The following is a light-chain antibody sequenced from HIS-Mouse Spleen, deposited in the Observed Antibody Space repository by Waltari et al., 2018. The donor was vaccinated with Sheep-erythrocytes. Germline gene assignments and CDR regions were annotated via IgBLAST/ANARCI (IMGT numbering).Light chain of an antibody. Sequence: QSALTQPASVSGSPGQSITISCTGTSSDVGSYNLVSWYQQHPGKAPKLMIYEGSKRPSGVSNRCSGSKSGNTASLTIAGLQAEDEADYYCSSYAGSNNWVFGGGTKLTVL. CDR2: EGS. J-gene: IGLJ3*02. CDR1: SSDVGSYNL. CDR3: SSYAGSNNWV. V-gene: IGLV2-23*01.